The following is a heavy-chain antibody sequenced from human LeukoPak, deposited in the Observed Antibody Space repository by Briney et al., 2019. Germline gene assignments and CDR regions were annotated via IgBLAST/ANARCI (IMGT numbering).Heavy chain of an antibody. CDR2: IHTEHGET. V-gene: IGHV1-24*01. CDR3: AGGVTRSGFGESWEAFFDY. D-gene: IGHD3-10*01. CDR1: GYTLTELS. Sequence: ASVKVSCKVSGYTLTELSMHWVRQAPGNGLEWMGGIHTEHGETIYAQKFQGRVTMTEDTSTDTAYMELSSLRSEDTAGYYCAGGVTRSGFGESWEAFFDYWGQGTLVTVSS. J-gene: IGHJ4*02.